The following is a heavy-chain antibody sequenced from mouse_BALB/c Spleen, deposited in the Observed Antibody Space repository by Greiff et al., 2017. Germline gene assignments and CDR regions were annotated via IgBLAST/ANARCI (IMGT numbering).Heavy chain of an antibody. D-gene: IGHD1-2*01. V-gene: IGHV1-14*01. CDR2: INPYNDGT. CDR3: AREARYGGAWFAY. CDR1: GYTFTSYV. J-gene: IGHJ3*01. Sequence: EVKLQESGPELVKPGASVKMSCTASGYTFTSYVMHWVKQKPGQGLEWIGYINPYNDGTKYNEKFKGKATLTSDKSSSTAYLELSSLTSEDSAVYYCAREARYGGAWFAYWGQGTLVTVSA.